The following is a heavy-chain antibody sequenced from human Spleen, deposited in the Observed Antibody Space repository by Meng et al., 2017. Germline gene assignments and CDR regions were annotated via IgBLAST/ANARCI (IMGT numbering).Heavy chain of an antibody. Sequence: GESLKISCAASGFTFSNYAMRWVRQAPGKGLEWVSSISVSGGRSFYADSVKGRFTTSRDNSKSSLYLQMNGLRAEDTAVYYCAKDRGQLVLSGFDSWGQGTLATVSS. J-gene: IGHJ4*02. CDR1: GFTFSNYA. CDR2: ISVSGGRS. V-gene: IGHV3-23*01. CDR3: AKDRGQLVLSGFDS. D-gene: IGHD6-13*01.